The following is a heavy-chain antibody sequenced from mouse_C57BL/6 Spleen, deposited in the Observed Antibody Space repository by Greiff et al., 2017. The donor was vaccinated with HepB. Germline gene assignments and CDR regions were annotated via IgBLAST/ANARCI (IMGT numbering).Heavy chain of an antibody. Sequence: EVMLVESEGGLVQPGSSMKLSCTASGFTFSDYYMAWVRQVPEKGLEWVANINYDGSSTYYLDSLKSRFIISRDNAKNILYLQMSSLKSEDTATYYGARLRSHYFDYWGQGTTLTVSS. CDR1: GFTFSDYY. V-gene: IGHV5-16*01. J-gene: IGHJ2*01. D-gene: IGHD1-1*01. CDR2: INYDGSST. CDR3: ARLRSHYFDY.